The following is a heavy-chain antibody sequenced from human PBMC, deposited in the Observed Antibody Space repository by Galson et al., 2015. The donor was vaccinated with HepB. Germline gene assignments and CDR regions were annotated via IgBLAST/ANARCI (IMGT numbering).Heavy chain of an antibody. J-gene: IGHJ4*02. CDR3: ARSGFRVAAAAPGGY. V-gene: IGHV3-30-3*01. CDR1: GFTFSSYA. Sequence: SLRLSCAASGFTFSSYAMHWVRQAPGKGLEWVAVISYDGSNKYYADSVKGRFTISRDNSKNTLYLQMNSLRAEDTAVYYCARSGFRVAAAAPGGYWGQGTLVTVSS. CDR2: ISYDGSNK. D-gene: IGHD6-13*01.